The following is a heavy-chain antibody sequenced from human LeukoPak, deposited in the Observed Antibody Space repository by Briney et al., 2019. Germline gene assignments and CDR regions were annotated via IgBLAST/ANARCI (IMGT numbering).Heavy chain of an antibody. Sequence: SETLSLTCTVSGGSISSSSYYWGWIRQPPGKGLEWIGSFYYSRNTYYNPSLKSRVTISEDMPKNQFSLKLSSVTAADTAVYYCARDLYCTSTSCFNYWGQGTLVTVSS. CDR1: GGSISSSSYY. D-gene: IGHD2-2*01. V-gene: IGHV4-39*02. CDR2: FYYSRNT. J-gene: IGHJ4*02. CDR3: ARDLYCTSTSCFNY.